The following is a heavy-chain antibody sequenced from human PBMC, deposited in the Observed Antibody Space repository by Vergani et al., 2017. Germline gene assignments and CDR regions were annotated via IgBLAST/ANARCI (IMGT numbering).Heavy chain of an antibody. CDR1: GGTFKSNT. V-gene: IGHV1-69*01. Sequence: QVQLVQSGAEVKKPGSSVKVSCKTTGGTFKSNTFSWVRQAPGQGLEWMGGIIPIFGTADYAQDFQGRLSITADESTSTVYMELSSLRSDDTAIYYCARDFGKRDYDILTGYYSSFDYWGQGTLVTVSS. D-gene: IGHD3-9*01. CDR3: ARDFGKRDYDILTGYYSSFDY. CDR2: IIPIFGTA. J-gene: IGHJ4*02.